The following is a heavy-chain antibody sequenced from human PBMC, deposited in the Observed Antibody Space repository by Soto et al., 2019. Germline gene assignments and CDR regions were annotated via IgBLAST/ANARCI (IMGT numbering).Heavy chain of an antibody. CDR3: ARGSRGVYSSSWYGLTGLFLGDWLDP. CDR1: GDSVSSNSAA. J-gene: IGHJ5*02. CDR2: TYYRSKWYN. D-gene: IGHD6-13*01. V-gene: IGHV6-1*01. Sequence: SQTLSLTCAISGDSVSSNSAAWNWIRQSPSRGLEWLGGTYYRSKWYNDYAVSVKSRITINPDTSKNQFSLQLNSVTPEDTAVYYCARGSRGVYSSSWYGLTGLFLGDWLDPWGQGTLVTVSS.